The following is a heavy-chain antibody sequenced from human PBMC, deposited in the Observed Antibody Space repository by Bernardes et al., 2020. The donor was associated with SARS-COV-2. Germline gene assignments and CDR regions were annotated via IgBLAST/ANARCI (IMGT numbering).Heavy chain of an antibody. CDR3: ARLGNFRIRGTYSSPFFDY. CDR1: GYTFDNYW. D-gene: IGHD6-13*01. Sequence: GESLKISCMASGYTFDNYWIGWVRQMPGKGLEWMGNIFPGDSDTRYSPSFQGQVTISADKSIRTAYLQWNSLKASDTATYFCARLGNFRIRGTYSSPFFDYWGQGALVTVSS. J-gene: IGHJ4*02. V-gene: IGHV5-51*01. CDR2: IFPGDSDT.